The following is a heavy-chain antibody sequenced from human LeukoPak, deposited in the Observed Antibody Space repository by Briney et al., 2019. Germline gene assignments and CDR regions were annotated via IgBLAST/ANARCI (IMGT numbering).Heavy chain of an antibody. V-gene: IGHV4-34*01. CDR3: AREPRIDYYDSSGYYVTWFDP. CDR1: GGSFSVYY. J-gene: IGHJ5*02. CDR2: IYRSGST. D-gene: IGHD3-22*01. Sequence: SETLSLTCAVYGGSFSVYYWSWIRQPPGKGLEWIGYIYRSGSTYYNPSLKSRVTIPVDRSKNQFSLKLSSVTAADTAVYYCAREPRIDYYDSSGYYVTWFDPWGQGTLVTVSS.